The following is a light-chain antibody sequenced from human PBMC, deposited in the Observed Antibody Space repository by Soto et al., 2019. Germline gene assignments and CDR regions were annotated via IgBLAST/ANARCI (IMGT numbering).Light chain of an antibody. CDR1: QGVNGW. Sequence: DMQMTQSPSSVSASVGDRVSITCRASQGVNGWIAWYQQKPGRAPKLLIYATSTLQSGVPLRFSGSGSGTEFIPTISSLQPEDSAIYYCQQASIFPLTFGPGTKLQIK. V-gene: IGKV1-12*01. CDR3: QQASIFPLT. CDR2: ATS. J-gene: IGKJ3*01.